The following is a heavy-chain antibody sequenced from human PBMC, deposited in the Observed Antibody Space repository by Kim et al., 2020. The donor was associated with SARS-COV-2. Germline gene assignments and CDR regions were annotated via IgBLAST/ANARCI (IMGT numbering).Heavy chain of an antibody. CDR3: ARDNPIQLWPYYYGMDV. J-gene: IGHJ6*02. CDR1: GYTFTSYA. V-gene: IGHV1-3*01. Sequence: ASVKVSCKASGYTFTSYAMHWVRQAPGQRLEWMGWINAGNGNTKYSQKFQGRVTITRDTSASTAYMELSSLRSEDTAVYYCARDNPIQLWPYYYGMDVWGQGTTVTVSS. CDR2: INAGNGNT. D-gene: IGHD5-18*01.